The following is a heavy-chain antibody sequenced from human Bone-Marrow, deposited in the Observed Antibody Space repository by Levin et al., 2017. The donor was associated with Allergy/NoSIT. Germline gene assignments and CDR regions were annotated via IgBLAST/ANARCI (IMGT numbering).Heavy chain of an antibody. CDR1: GYSISRGYY. J-gene: IGHJ4*02. Sequence: SPTLSLPCSVSGYSISRGYYWGWIRQSPVKGLEWIGNIYSDGDTSYNPSLKSRVTMSVDTSKNQFSLTLRSVTAADTAVYFCARAEVGDYDFWGQGTLVTVSS. D-gene: IGHD4-17*01. V-gene: IGHV4-38-2*02. CDR3: ARAEVGDYDF. CDR2: IYSDGDT.